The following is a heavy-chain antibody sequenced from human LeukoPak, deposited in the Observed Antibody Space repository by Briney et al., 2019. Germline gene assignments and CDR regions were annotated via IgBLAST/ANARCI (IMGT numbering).Heavy chain of an antibody. Sequence: ASVKVSCKASGYTFTSYGISWVRQAPGQGLEWMGWISAYNGNTNYAQKLQGRVTMTTDTSTSTAYMELRSLRSDDTAVYYCARDLHSSSWRYYYMDVWGKGTTVTVSS. CDR2: ISAYNGNT. CDR3: ARDLHSSSWRYYYMDV. J-gene: IGHJ6*03. CDR1: GYTFTSYG. D-gene: IGHD6-13*01. V-gene: IGHV1-18*01.